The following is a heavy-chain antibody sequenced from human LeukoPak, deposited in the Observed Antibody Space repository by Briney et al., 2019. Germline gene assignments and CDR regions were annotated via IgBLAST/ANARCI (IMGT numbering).Heavy chain of an antibody. D-gene: IGHD5-18*01. CDR2: ISSSGSTI. V-gene: IGHV3-48*01. Sequence: GGSLRLSCAGSGFTFSRHSMNWVRQAPGKGLEWVSYISSSGSTIYYADSVKGRFTISRDNSMNTVYLQMNSLRAEDTAVYYCARDLEGYSYGSYWGQGTLVTVSS. CDR3: ARDLEGYSYGSY. CDR1: GFTFSRHS. J-gene: IGHJ4*02.